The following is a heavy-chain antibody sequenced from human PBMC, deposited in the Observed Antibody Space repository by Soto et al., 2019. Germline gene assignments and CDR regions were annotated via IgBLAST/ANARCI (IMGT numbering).Heavy chain of an antibody. Sequence: ASVKVSCKASGGTFSSYTISWVRQAPGQGLEWMGRIIPILGIANYAQKFQGRVTITADKSTSTAYMELRSLRSDDTAVYYCAKGTYYYDSSGPSMDVWGQGTTVTVSS. CDR3: AKGTYYYDSSGPSMDV. CDR1: GGTFSSYT. CDR2: IIPILGIA. J-gene: IGHJ6*02. D-gene: IGHD3-22*01. V-gene: IGHV1-69*02.